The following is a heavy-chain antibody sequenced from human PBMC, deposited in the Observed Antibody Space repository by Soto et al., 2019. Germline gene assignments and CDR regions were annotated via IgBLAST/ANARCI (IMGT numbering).Heavy chain of an antibody. CDR3: ARGFRLDGDIVVVPAARGGGNWFDP. Sequence: SETLSLTCAVYGGSFSGYYWSWIRQPPGKGLEWIGEINHSGSTNYNPSLKSRVTISVDTSKNQFSLKLSSVTAADTAVYYCARGFRLDGDIVVVPAARGGGNWFDPWGQGTLVS. CDR2: INHSGST. CDR1: GGSFSGYY. V-gene: IGHV4-34*01. D-gene: IGHD2-2*01. J-gene: IGHJ5*02.